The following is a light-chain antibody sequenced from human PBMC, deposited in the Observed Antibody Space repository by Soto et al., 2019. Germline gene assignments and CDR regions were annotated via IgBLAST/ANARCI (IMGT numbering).Light chain of an antibody. CDR3: QSYDSSSHVV. V-gene: IGLV6-57*04. CDR1: SGSIASNY. J-gene: IGLJ2*01. CDR2: EDS. Sequence: NFMLTQPHSVSESPGKTVTISCTRSSGSIASNYVQWYRQRPGSAPTTVIYEDSQRPSGVPDRFSGSIDSSSNSASLTISGLKTEDEAYYYCQSYDSSSHVVFGGGPKLTVL.